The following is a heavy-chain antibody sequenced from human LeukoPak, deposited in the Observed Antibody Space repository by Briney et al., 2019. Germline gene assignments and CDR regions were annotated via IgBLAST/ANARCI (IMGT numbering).Heavy chain of an antibody. J-gene: IGHJ3*02. CDR1: GFSIGDYA. CDR2: IRSKPYGGTA. V-gene: IGHV3-49*03. Sequence: GGSLRLSCTASGFSIGDYAMSWFRQAPGRGLEWVGFIRSKPYGGTAEYAASVKGRFTISRDDSKNTLYLQMNSLRAEDTAVYYCAKDRSNWNDVDAFDIWGQGTMVTVSS. CDR3: AKDRSNWNDVDAFDI. D-gene: IGHD1-1*01.